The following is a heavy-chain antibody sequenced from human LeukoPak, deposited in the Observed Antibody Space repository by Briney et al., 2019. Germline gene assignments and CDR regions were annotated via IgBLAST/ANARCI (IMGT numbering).Heavy chain of an antibody. Sequence: SGGSLRLSCAASGFTFSSYSMNWVRQAPGKGLEWVSSISSSSSYIYYADSVKGRFTISRDNAKNSVHLQMNSLRVEDTALYYCVKAIGVSCISTSCYSFDNWGQGTLVTVSS. J-gene: IGHJ4*02. V-gene: IGHV3-21*04. CDR1: GFTFSSYS. CDR3: VKAIGVSCISTSCYSFDN. CDR2: ISSSSSYI. D-gene: IGHD2-2*02.